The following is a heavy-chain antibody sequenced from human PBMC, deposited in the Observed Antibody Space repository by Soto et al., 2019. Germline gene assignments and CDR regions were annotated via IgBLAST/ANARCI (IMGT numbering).Heavy chain of an antibody. D-gene: IGHD3-10*01. V-gene: IGHV1-18*01. J-gene: IGHJ6*03. Sequence: ASVKVSCKASGYTFTSYGISWVRQAPGQGLEWMGWISAYNGNTNYAQKLQGRVTMTTDTSTSTAYMELRSLRSDDTAVYYCARDTDYGSLYYYYYYMDVWGKGTKVTVSS. CDR1: GYTFTSYG. CDR2: ISAYNGNT. CDR3: ARDTDYGSLYYYYYYMDV.